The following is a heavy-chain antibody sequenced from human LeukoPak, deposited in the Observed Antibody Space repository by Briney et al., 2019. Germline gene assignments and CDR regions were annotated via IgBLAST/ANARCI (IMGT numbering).Heavy chain of an antibody. CDR2: IYYRGST. Sequence: SETLSLTCTVSGDSISGHSSYWGWIRQPPGKGLEWIGNIYYRGSTYYNPSLKSRVTISVDTSKNQFSLKLSSVTAADTAVYYCARHRCSTSRYACPRYFQHWGQGTLVTVSS. CDR1: GDSISGHSSY. J-gene: IGHJ1*01. CDR3: ARHRCSTSRYACPRYFQH. D-gene: IGHD2-2*01. V-gene: IGHV4-39*01.